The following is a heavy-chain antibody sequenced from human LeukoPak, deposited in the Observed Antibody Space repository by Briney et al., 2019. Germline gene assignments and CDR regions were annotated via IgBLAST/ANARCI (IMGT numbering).Heavy chain of an antibody. J-gene: IGHJ3*02. CDR1: GYSFTSYW. Sequence: GESLKISCKGSGYSFTSYWIGWVRQMPGKGLEWMGIIYPGDCDTRYSPSFQGQVTISADKSISTAYLQWSSLKASDTAMYYCARAGGLYCTNGVCYRKFDAFDIWGQGTMVTVSS. D-gene: IGHD2-8*01. CDR2: IYPGDCDT. V-gene: IGHV5-51*01. CDR3: ARAGGLYCTNGVCYRKFDAFDI.